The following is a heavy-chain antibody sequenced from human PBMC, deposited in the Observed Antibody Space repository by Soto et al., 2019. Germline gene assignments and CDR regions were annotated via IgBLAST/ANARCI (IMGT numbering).Heavy chain of an antibody. CDR3: ARGTTTAAFSAMDV. V-gene: IGHV3-30-3*01. D-gene: IGHD2-2*01. CDR1: GFTFSNNA. CDR2: ISYDGSNK. Sequence: QVQLVESGGCVVQPGRSLRLSCAASGFTFSNNAMDWVRQAPGKGLEWVAVISYDGSNKYIAESVKGRFTISRDNSKNTLFLQMNSLRAEDTAVYYCARGTTTAAFSAMDVGGQGTTVTVSS. J-gene: IGHJ6*02.